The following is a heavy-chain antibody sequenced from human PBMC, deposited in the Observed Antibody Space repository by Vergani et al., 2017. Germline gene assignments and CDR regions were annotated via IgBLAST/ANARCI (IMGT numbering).Heavy chain of an antibody. CDR1: GGSISSGGYY. V-gene: IGHV4-31*03. Sequence: QVQLQESGPGLVKPSQTLSLTCTVSGGSISSGGYYWSWIRQHPGKGLEWIGYIYYSGSTYYNPSLKSRVTISVDTSKNQFSLKLSSVTAADTAVYYCARDLWFGELLWGAFDIWGQGTMVTVSS. CDR3: ARDLWFGELLWGAFDI. CDR2: IYYSGST. J-gene: IGHJ3*02. D-gene: IGHD3-10*01.